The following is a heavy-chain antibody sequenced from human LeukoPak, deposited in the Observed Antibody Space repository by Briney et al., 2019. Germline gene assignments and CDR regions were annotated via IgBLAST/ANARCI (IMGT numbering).Heavy chain of an antibody. J-gene: IGHJ3*02. V-gene: IGHV3-23*01. D-gene: IGHD1-26*01. CDR2: ISDSGDIT. CDR3: ARDRRGGSYYAATLDI. Sequence: GGSLRLSCAASGFTFSSYAMSWVRQAPGKGLEWVSGISDSGDITYYADSVKGRFTISRDNSKNTLYVQMNSLRVEDTAVYYCARDRRGGSYYAATLDIWGQGTMVTVSS. CDR1: GFTFSSYA.